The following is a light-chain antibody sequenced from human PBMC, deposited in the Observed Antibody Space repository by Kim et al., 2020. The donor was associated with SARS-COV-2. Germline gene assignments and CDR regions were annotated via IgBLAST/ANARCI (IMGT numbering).Light chain of an antibody. V-gene: IGLV3-1*01. CDR1: KLGDKY. CDR2: QDN. CDR3: QAWDSSTVV. Sequence: SVSPGQTASNTCSGDKLGDKYACWYQQKPGQSPVLVIYQDNKRPSGIPERFSGSNSGNTATLTISGAQPMDEADYYCQAWDSSTVVFGGGTKLTVL. J-gene: IGLJ2*01.